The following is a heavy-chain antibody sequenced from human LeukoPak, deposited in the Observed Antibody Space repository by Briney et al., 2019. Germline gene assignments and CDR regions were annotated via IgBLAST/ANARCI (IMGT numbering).Heavy chain of an antibody. CDR1: GFSFDDYA. J-gene: IGHJ4*02. V-gene: IGHV3-23*01. CDR3: AKDHDNTDSYYYFDS. CDR2: ISETGRTT. D-gene: IGHD2-21*02. Sequence: GGSLRISCAASGFSFDDYAMTWVRQAPGKGLEWVSSISETGRTTSYTDSVKGRFTISRDKSKSTVHLQMNRLRAEDTALYYCAKDHDNTDSYYYFDSWGQGTLVTVSS.